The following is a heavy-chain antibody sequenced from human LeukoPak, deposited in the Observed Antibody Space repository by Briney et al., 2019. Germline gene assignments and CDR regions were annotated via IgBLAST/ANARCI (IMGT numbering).Heavy chain of an antibody. D-gene: IGHD2-21*02. V-gene: IGHV3-33*08. CDR1: GGSFSGYY. Sequence: PSETLSLTCAVYGGSFSGYYWSWVRQAPGKGLEWVAVIWYDGSNKYYADSVKGRFTISRDNSKNTLYLQMNSLRAEDTAVYYCARAGEAYCGGDCYSDAFDIWGQGTMVTVSS. CDR2: IWYDGSNK. J-gene: IGHJ3*02. CDR3: ARAGEAYCGGDCYSDAFDI.